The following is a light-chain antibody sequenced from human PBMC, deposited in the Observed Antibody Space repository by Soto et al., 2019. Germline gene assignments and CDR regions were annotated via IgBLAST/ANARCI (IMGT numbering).Light chain of an antibody. Sequence: IVLTQSPVILSLSPGERATLSCMASQSVSSSYLAWYQQKPGQAPRLLIYGASSRATGLPARFSGSGSGTEFTLTINSLQAEDCAVYYCQQYYNWPRTFGQGTRLEIK. V-gene: IGKV3-15*01. J-gene: IGKJ5*01. CDR2: GAS. CDR1: QSVSSSY. CDR3: QQYYNWPRT.